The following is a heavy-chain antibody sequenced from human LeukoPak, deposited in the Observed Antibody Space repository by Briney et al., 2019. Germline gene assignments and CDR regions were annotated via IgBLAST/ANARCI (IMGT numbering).Heavy chain of an antibody. V-gene: IGHV3-7*03. CDR3: AREPPIWGRGLDY. D-gene: IGHD3-10*01. Sequence: GGSLRLSCAASGFSFSSYWMSWVRQAPGKGLEWVANIKPDGSEKYYVDSVKGRFAISRDNAKNSLYLQMDSLRAEVTAMFYCAREPPIWGRGLDYWGQGTLVTVSS. CDR1: GFSFSSYW. CDR2: IKPDGSEK. J-gene: IGHJ4*02.